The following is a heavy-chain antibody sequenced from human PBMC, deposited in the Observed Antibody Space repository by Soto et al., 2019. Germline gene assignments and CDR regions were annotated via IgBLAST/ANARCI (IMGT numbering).Heavy chain of an antibody. V-gene: IGHV4-39*02. Sequence: QMQLQESGPGLVKPSETLSLTCTVSGGSISIRDYSWGWIRQPPGKGLEWIGSVYYSGTTYYNPSLKSRVTISVDTSKNQFSLKVSSVTAADTAVYYCARESRYNWFDPWGQGTLVTVSS. CDR2: VYYSGTT. CDR3: ARESRYNWFDP. CDR1: GGSISIRDYS. J-gene: IGHJ5*02.